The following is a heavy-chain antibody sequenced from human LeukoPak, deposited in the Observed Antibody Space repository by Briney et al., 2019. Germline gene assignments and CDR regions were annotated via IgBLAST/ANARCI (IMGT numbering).Heavy chain of an antibody. Sequence: PGGSLRLSCAASGFTFSSYSMNWVRQAPGKGLEWVSSISSSSSYIYYADSVKGRFTISRDNAKNSLYLQMNSLRAENTAVYYCASSGITIFGVVDYYYYMDVWGKGTTVTVSS. CDR1: GFTFSSYS. CDR3: ASSGITIFGVVDYYYYMDV. J-gene: IGHJ6*03. D-gene: IGHD3-3*01. CDR2: ISSSSSYI. V-gene: IGHV3-21*01.